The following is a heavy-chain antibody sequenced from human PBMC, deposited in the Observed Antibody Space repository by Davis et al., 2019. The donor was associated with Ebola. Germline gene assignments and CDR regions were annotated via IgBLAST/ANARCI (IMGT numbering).Heavy chain of an antibody. V-gene: IGHV4-59*01. J-gene: IGHJ6*02. D-gene: IGHD4-11*01. CDR2: IYYSGST. CDR1: GGSFSGYY. Sequence: SETLSLTCAVYGGSFSGYYWSWIRQPPGKGLEWIGYIYYSGSTNYNPSLKSRVTISVDTSKNQFSLKLSSVTAADTAVYYCARDDYSNYYGMDVWGQGTTVTVSS. CDR3: ARDDYSNYYGMDV.